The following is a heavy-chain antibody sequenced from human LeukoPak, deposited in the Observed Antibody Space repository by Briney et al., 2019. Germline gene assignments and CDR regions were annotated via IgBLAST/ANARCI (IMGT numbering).Heavy chain of an antibody. V-gene: IGHV3-7*01. CDR2: IKQDGSEN. CDR3: ARVRGSYCLDY. J-gene: IGHJ4*02. CDR1: GFTFSSFW. Sequence: TGGSLRLSCAASGFTFSSFWMTWVRQAPGKGLEWVANIKQDGSENNYVDSVKGRFTISRDNAKKSLYLQMNSLRAEDTAVYYCARVRGSYCLDYWGQGTLVTVSS. D-gene: IGHD1-26*01.